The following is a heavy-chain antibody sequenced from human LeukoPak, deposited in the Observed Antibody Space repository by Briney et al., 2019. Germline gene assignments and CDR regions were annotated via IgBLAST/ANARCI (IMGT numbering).Heavy chain of an antibody. CDR1: GFMFSSSG. CDR3: AKDRRYCSSSSCHQSAFDY. D-gene: IGHD2-2*01. Sequence: PGRSLRLSCAASGFMFSSSGIHWVRQAPGKGLEWVALISHVGGNKYYADSVKGRFTISRDNSKNTLYLQMNSLRTEDTAVYYCAKDRRYCSSSSCHQSAFDYWGQGTLVTVSS. V-gene: IGHV3-30*18. J-gene: IGHJ4*02. CDR2: ISHVGGNK.